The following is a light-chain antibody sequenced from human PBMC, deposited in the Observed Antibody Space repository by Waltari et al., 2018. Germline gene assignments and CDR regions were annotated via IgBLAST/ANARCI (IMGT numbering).Light chain of an antibody. CDR1: QSLLHSNGYNY. V-gene: IGKV2-28*01. CDR2: LCS. J-gene: IGKJ3*01. Sequence: DIVMTQSPLSLPVTPGEPASISCRSSQSLLHSNGYNYMDWYLQKTGQSRQLLIYLCSNRSSGVADRFSGSGSGSDVTVKISRVEAGDVGGDYCVQAQQTAQGTFEAGTKVDIK. CDR3: VQAQQTAQGT.